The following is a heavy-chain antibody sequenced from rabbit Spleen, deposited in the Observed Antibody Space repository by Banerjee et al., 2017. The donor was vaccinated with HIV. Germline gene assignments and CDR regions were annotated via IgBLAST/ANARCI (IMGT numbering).Heavy chain of an antibody. CDR3: ARDLVGVIGWNFNL. D-gene: IGHD1-1*01. Sequence: QEQLEESGGGLVQPEGSLTLTCKASGFSFGDRDVMCWVRQAPGKGLEWIACINVATGKPVYATWAKGRFTISRTSSTTVTLRMTSLTAADTATYFCARDLVGVIGWNFNLWGQGTLVTVS. CDR1: GFSFGDRDV. J-gene: IGHJ4*01. V-gene: IGHV1S45*01. CDR2: INVATGKP.